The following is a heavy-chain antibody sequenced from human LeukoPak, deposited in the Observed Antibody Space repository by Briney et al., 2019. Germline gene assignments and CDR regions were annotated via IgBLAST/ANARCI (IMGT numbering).Heavy chain of an antibody. CDR1: GGSVSSGSYY. Sequence: SETLSLTCTVSGGSVSSGSYYWSWIRQPPGRGLEWIGYIFYSGSTNYNPSLKSRVTISVDTSRNQFSLKLSSVTAADTAVYYCARRKVDTGAPLGYWGQGTLVTVSS. D-gene: IGHD5-18*01. J-gene: IGHJ4*02. V-gene: IGHV4-61*01. CDR2: IFYSGST. CDR3: ARRKVDTGAPLGY.